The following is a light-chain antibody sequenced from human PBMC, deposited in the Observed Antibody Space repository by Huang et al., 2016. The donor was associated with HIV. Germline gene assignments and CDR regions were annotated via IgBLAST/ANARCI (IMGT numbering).Light chain of an antibody. CDR3: QQYFSTPRT. Sequence: DIQMTQSPSSLSASVGDKFSITCRASQAISNSLVWYQQQPGKAPKLLLYGASRFESGVSSRFSGSGSGTDYPLTISSLQPEDFATYYCQQYFSTPRTFGQGTKVEIK. J-gene: IGKJ1*01. V-gene: IGKV1-NL1*01. CDR2: GAS. CDR1: QAISNS.